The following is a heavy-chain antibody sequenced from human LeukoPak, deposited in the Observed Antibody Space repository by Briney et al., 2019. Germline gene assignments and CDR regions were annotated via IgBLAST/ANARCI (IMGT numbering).Heavy chain of an antibody. CDR1: GYTFSSFG. CDR2: ISAYNGDT. J-gene: IGHJ5*02. D-gene: IGHD2-21*02. CDR3: ARRGVTPFWGFDP. V-gene: IGHV1-18*01. Sequence: ASVKVSCKASGYTFSSFGISWVRQAPGQGLEWMGWISAYNGDTDYAQKFQDRVTITTDTSTNTAYIELRSLRSDDTAVYYCARRGVTPFWGFDPWGQGALVTVSS.